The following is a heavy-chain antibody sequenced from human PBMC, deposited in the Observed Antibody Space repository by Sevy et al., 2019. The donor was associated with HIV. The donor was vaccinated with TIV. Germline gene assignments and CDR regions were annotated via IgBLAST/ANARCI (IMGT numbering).Heavy chain of an antibody. CDR2: MKEDGSER. V-gene: IGHV3-7*01. Sequence: GGSLRLSCAASGFTFSSYWMSWVRQAPGKGLEWVATMKEDGSERNYVDSVKGRFTISRDNAKNSLYLQMNSLRAEDTAVYDCVGGGVGGYNYSLDCWGQGTLVTVSS. CDR3: VGGGVGGYNYSLDC. J-gene: IGHJ4*02. D-gene: IGHD5-18*01. CDR1: GFTFSSYW.